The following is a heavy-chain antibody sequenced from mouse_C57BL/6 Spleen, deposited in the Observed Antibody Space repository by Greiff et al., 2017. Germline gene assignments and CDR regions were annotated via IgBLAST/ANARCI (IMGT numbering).Heavy chain of an antibody. V-gene: IGHV1-78*01. CDR3: ASPYYYRSSFDY. J-gene: IGHJ2*01. CDR1: GYTFTDHT. Sequence: QVQLQQSDAELVKPGASVKISCKVSGYTFTDHTMHWMKQRPEQGLEWIGDIYPRDGSTTYNEKFKGKATLTADKSSSTAYMQLNSLTSADSAVYYCASPYYYRSSFDYWGQGTTLTGSS. CDR2: IYPRDGST. D-gene: IGHD1-1*01.